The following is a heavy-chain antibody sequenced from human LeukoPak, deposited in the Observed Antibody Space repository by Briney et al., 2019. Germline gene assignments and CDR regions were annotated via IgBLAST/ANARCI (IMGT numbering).Heavy chain of an antibody. Sequence: GGSLRLSCAASEFTFSNYWMSWVRQAPGKGLEWVASINPDGNKKYSADSVKGRFTISRDNAENSLYLQMNSLRVEDTAFYYCARDLAYSRLDYWGQGMLVTVSS. D-gene: IGHD5-18*01. CDR1: EFTFSNYW. J-gene: IGHJ4*02. CDR3: ARDLAYSRLDY. CDR2: INPDGNKK. V-gene: IGHV3-7*01.